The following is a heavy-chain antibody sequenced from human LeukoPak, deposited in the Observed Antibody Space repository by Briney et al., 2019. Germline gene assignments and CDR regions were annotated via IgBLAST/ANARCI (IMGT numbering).Heavy chain of an antibody. V-gene: IGHV3-23*01. Sequence: GGSLRLSCAASGFTFSSYAMSWVRQAPGKGLEWVSAISGSGGSSYYADSVKGRFTISRDNSKNTLYLQMNSLRAEDTAVYYCAKDPGIAVAVGFWFDPWGQGTLVAVSS. CDR1: GFTFSSYA. D-gene: IGHD6-19*01. CDR2: ISGSGGSS. J-gene: IGHJ5*02. CDR3: AKDPGIAVAVGFWFDP.